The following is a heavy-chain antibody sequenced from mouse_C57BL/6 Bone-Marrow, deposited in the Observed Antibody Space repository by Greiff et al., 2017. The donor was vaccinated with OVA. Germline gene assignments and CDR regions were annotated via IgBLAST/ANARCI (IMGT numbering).Heavy chain of an antibody. CDR1: GFTFSDYG. CDR2: ISNLAYSI. D-gene: IGHD1-1*01. CDR3: ARQGDYGSSYAMDY. V-gene: IGHV5-15*01. J-gene: IGHJ4*01. Sequence: EVQGVESGGGLVQPGGSLKLSCAASGFTFSDYGMAWVRQAPRKGPEWVAFISNLAYSIYYADTVTGRFTISRENAKNTLYLEMSSLRSEDTAMYYCARQGDYGSSYAMDYWGQGTSVTVSS.